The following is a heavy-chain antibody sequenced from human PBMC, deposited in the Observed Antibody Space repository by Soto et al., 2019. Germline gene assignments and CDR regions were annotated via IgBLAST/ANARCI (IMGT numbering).Heavy chain of an antibody. J-gene: IGHJ6*02. V-gene: IGHV3-48*02. D-gene: IGHD3-22*01. CDR1: GFIFSDYS. CDR2: ITTTSSAM. CDR3: ARDSSGRQYYGMDV. Sequence: LRLSCTPSGFIFSDYSMNWVRQAPGKGLEWISYITTTSSAMYYADSVKGRFTISRDNAKNSLYLQMNSLRDEDTAVYYCARDSSGRQYYGMDVWGQGTTVTVS.